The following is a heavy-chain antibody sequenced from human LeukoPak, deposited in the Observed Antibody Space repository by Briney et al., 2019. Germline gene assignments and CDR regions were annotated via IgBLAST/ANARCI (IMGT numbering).Heavy chain of an antibody. CDR3: ATDRVYRSSGRSWGFSDY. CDR2: FDSENNKM. J-gene: IGHJ4*02. V-gene: IGHV1-24*01. Sequence: GASVKVSCKISEYSLSDLSIHWVREAPGERLEWMGGFDSENNKMVYSQKFQGRVTMTEDTSADTAYMELTSLRSEDTAVYFCATDRVYRSSGRSWGFSDYWGQGTLVIVSS. CDR1: EYSLSDLS. D-gene: IGHD6-19*01.